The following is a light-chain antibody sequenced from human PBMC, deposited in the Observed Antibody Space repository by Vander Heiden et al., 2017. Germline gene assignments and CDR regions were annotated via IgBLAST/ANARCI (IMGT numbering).Light chain of an antibody. V-gene: IGKV1-5*01. CDR1: QRISKC. Sequence: DSQMTQSPSTLPALVADRVTITCRASQRISKCLALYQQKPGRVLSLLIYDAPTLQSAVPSRFSGSGSGTEFTLTISSLQPGDFATYYCQQYNTFSPWTFGQGTKV. J-gene: IGKJ1*01. CDR3: QQYNTFSPWT. CDR2: DAP.